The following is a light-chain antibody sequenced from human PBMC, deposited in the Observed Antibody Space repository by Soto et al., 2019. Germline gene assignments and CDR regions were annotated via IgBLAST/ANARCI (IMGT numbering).Light chain of an antibody. J-gene: IGKJ4*01. Sequence: DIQMTQSPSTLSASVGDRVTITCRASQSISTWLAWYQQKAGKAPKLLIYKASSLEGGDPSRFSGSGSGTEFNITISSLQPDDFATYYCQQYNTYPLTFGGGTTVDIK. V-gene: IGKV1-5*03. CDR3: QQYNTYPLT. CDR1: QSISTW. CDR2: KAS.